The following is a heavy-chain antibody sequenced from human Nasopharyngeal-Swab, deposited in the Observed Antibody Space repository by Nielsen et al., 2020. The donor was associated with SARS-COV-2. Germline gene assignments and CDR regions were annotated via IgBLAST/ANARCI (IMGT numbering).Heavy chain of an antibody. V-gene: IGHV3-30*18. CDR3: AKLGIAVAGSDY. Sequence: GESLKISCAASGFTFSSYGMHWVRQAPGKGLEWVAVISYDGSNKYYADSMKGRFTISRDNSKNTLYLQMNSLRAEDTAVYYCAKLGIAVAGSDYWGQGTLVTVSS. J-gene: IGHJ4*02. D-gene: IGHD6-19*01. CDR2: ISYDGSNK. CDR1: GFTFSSYG.